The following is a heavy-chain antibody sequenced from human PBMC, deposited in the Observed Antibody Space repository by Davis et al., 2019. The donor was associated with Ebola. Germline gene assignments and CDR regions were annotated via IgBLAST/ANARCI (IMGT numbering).Heavy chain of an antibody. J-gene: IGHJ4*02. CDR2: ISWNNGNI. D-gene: IGHD3-9*01. V-gene: IGHV3-9*01. Sequence: GGSLRLSCAASGFTFDDYAMHWVRQAPGKGLEWVSGISWNNGNIVYADSVKGRFTISRDNARDSLYLQMDSLRVEDTAIYYCARDAFSLSRYDTEDHWGQGTLVTVSS. CDR3: ARDAFSLSRYDTEDH. CDR1: GFTFDDYA.